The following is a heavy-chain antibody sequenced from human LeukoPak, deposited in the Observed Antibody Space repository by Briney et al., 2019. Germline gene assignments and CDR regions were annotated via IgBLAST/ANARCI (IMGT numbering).Heavy chain of an antibody. V-gene: IGHV3-33*08. CDR2: IWYDGSNK. D-gene: IGHD1-26*01. Sequence: GGSLRLSCAASGFTFSSYGMHWVRQAPGKGLEWVVVIWYDGSNKYYADSVRGRFTISRDNSKNMLYLQMNSLRAEDTAVYYCARHSGSQGDLDYWGQGTLVTVSS. CDR3: ARHSGSQGDLDY. CDR1: GFTFSSYG. J-gene: IGHJ4*02.